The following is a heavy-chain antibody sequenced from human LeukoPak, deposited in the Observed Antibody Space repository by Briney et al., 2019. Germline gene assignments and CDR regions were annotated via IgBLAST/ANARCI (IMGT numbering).Heavy chain of an antibody. V-gene: IGHV1-46*01. CDR3: ARDLGGNDLALDY. CDR2: INPSGGST. Sequence: ASVKVSCRASGYTFTSYYMHWVRQAPGQGPEWMGIINPSGGSTSYAQKFQGRVTMTRDTSTSTVYMELSSLRSEDTAVYYCARDLGGNDLALDYWGQGTLVTVSS. CDR1: GYTFTSYY. J-gene: IGHJ4*02. D-gene: IGHD1-1*01.